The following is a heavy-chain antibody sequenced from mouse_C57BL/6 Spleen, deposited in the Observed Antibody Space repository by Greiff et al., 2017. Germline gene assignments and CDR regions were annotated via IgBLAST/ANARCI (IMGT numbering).Heavy chain of an antibody. CDR3: VRQGELGLDY. CDR1: GFSFNTYA. D-gene: IGHD4-1*01. V-gene: IGHV10-1*01. CDR2: IRSKSNNYAT. J-gene: IGHJ2*01. Sequence: EVQLVESGGGLVQPKGSLKLSCAASGFSFNTYAMNWVRQAPGKGLEWVARIRSKSNNYATYYADSVKDRFTISRDDSESMLYLQMNNLKTEDTAMYYCVRQGELGLDYWGQGTTLTVSS.